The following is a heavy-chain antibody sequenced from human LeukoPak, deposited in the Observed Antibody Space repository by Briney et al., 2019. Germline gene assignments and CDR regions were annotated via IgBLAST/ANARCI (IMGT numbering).Heavy chain of an antibody. V-gene: IGHV1-69*13. CDR2: IIPIFGTA. J-gene: IGHJ6*03. CDR3: ARDRYGSGGGYYMDV. CDR1: GGTFSSYG. D-gene: IGHD3-10*01. Sequence: SVKVSCKASGGTFSSYGISWARQAPGQGLEWMGGIIPIFGTANYAQKFQGRVTITADESTSTAYMELSSLRSEDTAVYYCARDRYGSGGGYYMDVWGKGTTVTISS.